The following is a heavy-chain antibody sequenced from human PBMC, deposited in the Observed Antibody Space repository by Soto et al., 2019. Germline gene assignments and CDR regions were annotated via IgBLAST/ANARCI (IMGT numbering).Heavy chain of an antibody. J-gene: IGHJ6*02. D-gene: IGHD6-13*01. Sequence: QVQLVQSGAEVKKPGSSVKVSCKASGGTISSYTISWVRQAPGQGLEWMGRIIPILGIANYAQKFQGRVTITADKSTSTAYMELSSLRSEDTAVYYCARDQAAAVDYYYGMDVWGQGTTVTVSS. CDR1: GGTISSYT. CDR2: IIPILGIA. V-gene: IGHV1-69*08. CDR3: ARDQAAAVDYYYGMDV.